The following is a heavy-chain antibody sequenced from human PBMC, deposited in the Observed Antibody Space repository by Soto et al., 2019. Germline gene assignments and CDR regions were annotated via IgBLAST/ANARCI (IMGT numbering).Heavy chain of an antibody. D-gene: IGHD1-26*01. Sequence: SETLSLTCAVSVGSISSGGYSWSWIRQPPGKGLEWIGCIYHSGSTYYNPSLKSRVTISVDRSKNQFSLKLSSVTAADTALYYCVKELNEGGSYYGVVDHWGQGTLVTVSS. CDR3: VKELNEGGSYYGVVDH. CDR2: IYHSGST. V-gene: IGHV4-30-2*01. CDR1: VGSISSGGYS. J-gene: IGHJ4*02.